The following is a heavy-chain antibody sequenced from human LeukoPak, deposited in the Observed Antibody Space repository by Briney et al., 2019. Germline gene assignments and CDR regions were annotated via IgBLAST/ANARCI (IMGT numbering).Heavy chain of an antibody. CDR3: VSDSGGRSGGDF. J-gene: IGHJ4*02. CDR2: INGDGGGT. D-gene: IGHD1-26*01. CDR1: GFTFTNYW. Sequence: PGGSLRLSCVGSGFTFTNYWIHWIRQVPGKGLVWVSRINGDGGGTSYADSVKGRFTISRDNAKNTVYLQMNSLRFEDTAAYYCVSDSGGRSGGDFWGQGTLVSVSS. V-gene: IGHV3-74*01.